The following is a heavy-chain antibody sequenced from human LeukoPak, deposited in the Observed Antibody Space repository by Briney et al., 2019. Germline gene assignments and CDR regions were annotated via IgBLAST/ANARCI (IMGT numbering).Heavy chain of an antibody. Sequence: GASVKVSCKASGYTFTTYGISWVRQAPGQGLEWMGWIGAYNGKTNYAQKLQGRVTMTTDTSTSTAYMELRSLGSDDTAVYYCARVAVVRGVIDWFDPWGQGTLVTVSS. CDR2: IGAYNGKT. CDR1: GYTFTTYG. J-gene: IGHJ5*02. CDR3: ARVAVVRGVIDWFDP. V-gene: IGHV1-18*01. D-gene: IGHD3-10*01.